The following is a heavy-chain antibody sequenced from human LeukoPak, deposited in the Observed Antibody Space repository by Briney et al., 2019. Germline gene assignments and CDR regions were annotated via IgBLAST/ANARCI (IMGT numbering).Heavy chain of an antibody. CDR1: GYSFTHYY. J-gene: IGHJ4*02. CDR3: ARVPGGYCSSTSCNGGVYFDY. D-gene: IGHD2-2*01. V-gene: IGHV1-2*02. CDR2: INPKRGGS. Sequence: ASVPVSCQPCGYSFTHYYMHWPGQAPGPALEGMGWINPKRGGSNYAQKFQARVTMTRDTSISTAYIELSSLISDDTAMYYCARVPGGYCSSTSCNGGVYFDYWGQGTLVTVSS.